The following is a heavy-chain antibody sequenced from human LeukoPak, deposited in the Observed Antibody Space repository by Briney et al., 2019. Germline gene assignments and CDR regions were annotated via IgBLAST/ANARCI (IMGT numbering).Heavy chain of an antibody. CDR1: GGSFSGYY. Sequence: SETLSLTCAVYGGSFSGYYWSWIRQPPGKGLEWIGEINHSGSTNYNPSLKSRVTISVDTSKNQFSLKLSSVTAADTAVYYCARGLDYSNFGLVYWGQGTLVTVSS. D-gene: IGHD4-11*01. J-gene: IGHJ4*02. CDR2: INHSGST. V-gene: IGHV4-34*01. CDR3: ARGLDYSNFGLVY.